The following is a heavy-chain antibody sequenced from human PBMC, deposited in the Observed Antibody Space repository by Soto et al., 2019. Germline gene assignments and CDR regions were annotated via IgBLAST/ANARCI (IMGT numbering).Heavy chain of an antibody. D-gene: IGHD5-12*01. V-gene: IGHV2-5*02. CDR1: GFSLTTGGVG. J-gene: IGHJ4*02. CDR2: IYWDDDK. CDR3: AHSPSYSLLDH. Sequence: QITLKESGPTLVKPTQTLTLTCTFSGFSLTTGGVGVGWISQPPGKALEWLALIYWDDDKRYSPSLKSRLTITKDTSKNQLVLTVTNMDPVDTATYSCAHSPSYSLLDHWGQGTLVTVSS.